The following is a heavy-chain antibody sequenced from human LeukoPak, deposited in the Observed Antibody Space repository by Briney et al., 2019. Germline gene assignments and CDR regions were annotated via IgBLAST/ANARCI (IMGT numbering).Heavy chain of an antibody. J-gene: IGHJ6*03. V-gene: IGHV3-21*01. CDR2: ISSSSGYI. Sequence: GGSLRLSCAASGITFSSYSMNWVRQAPGKGLEWVSSISSSSGYIYYADSVKGRFTISRDNAKNSLYLQMNSLRAEDTAVYYCARYCGDCSLVDYNYYMDVWGKGTTVTVSS. CDR3: ARYCGDCSLVDYNYYMDV. CDR1: GITFSSYS. D-gene: IGHD2-21*02.